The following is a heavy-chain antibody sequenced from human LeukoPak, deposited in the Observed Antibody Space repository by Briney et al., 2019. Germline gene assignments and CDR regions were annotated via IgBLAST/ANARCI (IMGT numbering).Heavy chain of an antibody. Sequence: GGSLRLSCVVSEFTVSTNYMSWVRQAPAKGLEWVSVISAGGTTYYADSVKGRFTISRDNSKNTVYLQMNSLGAEDTAVYYCARAGAGGYFDCWGQGIPVTVSS. CDR1: EFTVSTNY. CDR2: ISAGGTT. D-gene: IGHD3-10*01. J-gene: IGHJ4*02. CDR3: ARAGAGGYFDC. V-gene: IGHV3-53*01.